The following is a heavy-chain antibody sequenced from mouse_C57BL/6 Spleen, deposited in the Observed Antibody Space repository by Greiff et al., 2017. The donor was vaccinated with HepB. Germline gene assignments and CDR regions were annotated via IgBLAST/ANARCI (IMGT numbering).Heavy chain of an antibody. CDR2: ISSGSSTI. V-gene: IGHV5-17*01. Sequence: EVKLMESGGGLVKPGGSLKLSCAASGFTFSDYGMHWVRQAPEKGLEWVAYISSGSSTIYYADTVKGRFTISRDNAKNTLFLQMTSLRSEDTAMYYCARRATTVSFDYWGQGTTLTVSS. CDR1: GFTFSDYG. CDR3: ARRATTVSFDY. D-gene: IGHD1-1*01. J-gene: IGHJ2*01.